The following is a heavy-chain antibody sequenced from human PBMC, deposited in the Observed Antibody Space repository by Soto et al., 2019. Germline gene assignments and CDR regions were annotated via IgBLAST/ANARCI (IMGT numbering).Heavy chain of an antibody. CDR2: TFYRSKWYS. CDR3: ARLMVVPYSFDS. J-gene: IGHJ4*02. D-gene: IGHD2-8*01. V-gene: IGHV6-1*01. Sequence: SQPLSLTCAISGDSVSSSSATWHWIRRSPSRGLEWLGRTFYRSKWYSDYSLSVSSRMTISPDTSKNQFSLHLNSVTPEDTAVYYCARLMVVPYSFDSWGQGTLVTVSS. CDR1: GDSVSSSSAT.